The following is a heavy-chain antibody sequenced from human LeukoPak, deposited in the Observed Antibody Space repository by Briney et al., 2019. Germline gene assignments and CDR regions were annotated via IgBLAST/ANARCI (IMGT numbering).Heavy chain of an antibody. CDR2: ISSSGSTI. Sequence: GGSLRLSCAASGFTFSSYEMNWLRQAPGKGLEWVSYISSSGSTIYYADSVKGRFTISRDNAKNSLYLQMNSLRAEDTAVYYCAISGGYWAWAHWGQGTLVTVSS. V-gene: IGHV3-48*03. CDR1: GFTFSSYE. D-gene: IGHD1-26*01. J-gene: IGHJ4*02. CDR3: AISGGYWAWAH.